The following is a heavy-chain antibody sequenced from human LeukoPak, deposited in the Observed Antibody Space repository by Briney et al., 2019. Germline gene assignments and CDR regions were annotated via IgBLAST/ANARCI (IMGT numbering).Heavy chain of an antibody. V-gene: IGHV4-38-2*02. CDR3: ARGGIAVAGNRDY. J-gene: IGHJ4*02. D-gene: IGHD6-19*01. CDR1: GYSISSGYY. Sequence: SETLSLTCTVSGYSISSGYYWGWIRQPPGKGLEWIGSIYHSGSTYYNPSLRSRVTISVDTSKNQFSLKLSSVTAADTAVYYCARGGIAVAGNRDYWGQGTLVTVSS. CDR2: IYHSGST.